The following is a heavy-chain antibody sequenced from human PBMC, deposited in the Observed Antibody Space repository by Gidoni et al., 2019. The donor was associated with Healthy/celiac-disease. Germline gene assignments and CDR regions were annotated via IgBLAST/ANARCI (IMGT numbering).Heavy chain of an antibody. CDR2: IIPILGIA. Sequence: QVQLVQSGAEVKKPGSSVKVSCKASGGTFSSYAISWVRQAPGQGLEWMGRIIPILGIANYAQKFQGRVTITADKSTNTAYMELSSLRSEDTAVYYCAGSTSSHTISQWGQGTLVTVSS. V-gene: IGHV1-69*04. D-gene: IGHD2-2*01. CDR1: GGTFSSYA. CDR3: AGSTSSHTISQ. J-gene: IGHJ4*02.